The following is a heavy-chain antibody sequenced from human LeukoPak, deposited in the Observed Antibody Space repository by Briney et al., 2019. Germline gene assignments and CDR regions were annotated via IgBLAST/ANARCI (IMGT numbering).Heavy chain of an antibody. Sequence: ASVKVSCKASGYTFTNYDINWVRQAAGQGLEWMGWMNPNSGNTGYAQKFQGRVTMTRSTSISTAYMELSSLKSEDTAVYYCARALRYCSTTSCQYYFDYWGQGTLVTVSS. V-gene: IGHV1-8*01. J-gene: IGHJ4*02. CDR3: ARALRYCSTTSCQYYFDY. CDR1: GYTFTNYD. CDR2: MNPNSGNT. D-gene: IGHD2-2*01.